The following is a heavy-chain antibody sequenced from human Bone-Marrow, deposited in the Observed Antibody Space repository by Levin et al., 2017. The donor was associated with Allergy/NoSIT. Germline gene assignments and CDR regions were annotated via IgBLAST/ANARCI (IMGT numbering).Heavy chain of an antibody. V-gene: IGHV4-34*01. CDR3: ASADGDNWFDP. CDR1: GGSFSGSY. J-gene: IGHJ5*02. CDR2: INHSEKT. Sequence: KSSETLSLTCAVYGGSFSGSYYSWIRQPPGKGLEWIGEINHSEKTNYNPSLKSRVTISLDTSKNQFSLKLSSVAAADTAVYYCASADGDNWFDPWGQGTLVTVSS.